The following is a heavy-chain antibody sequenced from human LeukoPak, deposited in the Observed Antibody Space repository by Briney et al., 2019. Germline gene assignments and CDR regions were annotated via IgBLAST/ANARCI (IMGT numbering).Heavy chain of an antibody. J-gene: IGHJ5*02. CDR3: ANIVVVPAAISGTGWFDP. V-gene: IGHV4-34*01. CDR1: GGSFSGYY. CDR2: INHSGST. D-gene: IGHD2-2*02. Sequence: PSETLSLTCAVYGGSFSGYYWSWIRQPPGKGLEWIGEINHSGSTNYNPSLKSRVTISVDTSKNQFSLKLSSETAADTAVYYCANIVVVPAAISGTGWFDPWGQGTLVTVSS.